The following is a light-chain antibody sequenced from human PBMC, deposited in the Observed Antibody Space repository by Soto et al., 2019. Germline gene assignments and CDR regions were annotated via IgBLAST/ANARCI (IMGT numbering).Light chain of an antibody. CDR2: GVN. CDR3: SSYTSGSTYV. CDR1: SSDVGAYNF. Sequence: QSALTQPRSVSGSPGQSVTISCTGTSSDVGAYNFASWYQQHPGTVPKLSIHGVNKRPSGVPDRFSGSKSGNTASLTLSVPQAEDDADYYCSSYTSGSTYVCGAGTKV. J-gene: IGLJ1*01. V-gene: IGLV2-11*01.